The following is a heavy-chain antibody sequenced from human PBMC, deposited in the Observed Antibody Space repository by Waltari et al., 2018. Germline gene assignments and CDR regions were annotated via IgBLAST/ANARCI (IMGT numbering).Heavy chain of an antibody. V-gene: IGHV3-30-3*01. CDR1: GFTFSSYA. CDR2: ISYDGSNK. J-gene: IGHJ6*02. CDR3: ARDSYYDFWSGYPAYGMDV. Sequence: QVQLVESGGGVVQPGRSLRLSCAASGFTFSSYAMHWVRQAPGKGLEWVAVISYDGSNKYYADSVKGRFTISRDNSKNTLYLQMNSLRAEDTAVYYCARDSYYDFWSGYPAYGMDVWGQGTTVTVSS. D-gene: IGHD3-3*01.